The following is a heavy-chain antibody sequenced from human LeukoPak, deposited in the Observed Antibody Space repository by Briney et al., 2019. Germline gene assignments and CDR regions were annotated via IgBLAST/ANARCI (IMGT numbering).Heavy chain of an antibody. D-gene: IGHD6-19*01. J-gene: IGHJ5*02. CDR1: GFTFTSDA. V-gene: IGHV3-23*01. CDR3: AKCSTSAYTTGWCSWIDP. Sequence: GSLRLSCVASGFTFTSDAMNWVRQAPGKGLEWVSSTVSRGTTQYADSVKGRFTVSRDTSKNTLYLQMNSLRADDTAVYYCAKCSTSAYTTGWCSWIDPWGQGTLVTVSS. CDR2: TVSRGTT.